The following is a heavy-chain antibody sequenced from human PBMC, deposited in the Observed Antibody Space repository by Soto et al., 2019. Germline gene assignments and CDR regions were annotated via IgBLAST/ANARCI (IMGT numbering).Heavy chain of an antibody. CDR3: ARDGGSDGYFGNGLDP. CDR2: IIPIFSTT. CDR1: GGTFSNYA. V-gene: IGHV1-69*15. Sequence: QVQLVQSGAEVKKPGSSVKVSCKASGGTFSNYAITWVRQAPGQGLEWVGRIIPIFSTTNVAQKFQGRVTITADESTSAAYMELGGLRSEDTAGYYCARDGGSDGYFGNGLDPWGQGTLVTVSS. D-gene: IGHD2-15*01. J-gene: IGHJ5*02.